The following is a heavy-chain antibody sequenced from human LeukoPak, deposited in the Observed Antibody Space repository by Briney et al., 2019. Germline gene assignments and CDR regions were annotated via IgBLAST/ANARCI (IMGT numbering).Heavy chain of an antibody. CDR1: GGSISSYY. D-gene: IGHD2-2*01. V-gene: IGHV4-4*07. J-gene: IGHJ3*02. CDR3: AREDAQEGTNAFDI. Sequence: SETLSLTCTVSGGSISSYYWSWIRQPAGKGLEWIGRIYTSGSTNYNPSLKSRVTMSVDTSKNQFSLKLSSVTAADTAVYYCAREDAQEGTNAFDIWGQGTMVTVSS. CDR2: IYTSGST.